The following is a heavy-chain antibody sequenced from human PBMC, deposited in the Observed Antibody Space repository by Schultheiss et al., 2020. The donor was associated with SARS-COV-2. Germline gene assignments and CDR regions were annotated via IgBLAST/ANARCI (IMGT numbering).Heavy chain of an antibody. J-gene: IGHJ5*02. CDR2: ISSNGGST. D-gene: IGHD3-22*01. V-gene: IGHV3-64*04. Sequence: GGSLRLSCSASGFTFSSYAMHWVRQAPGKGLEYVSAISSNGGSTYYADSVKGRFTISRDNSKNTLYLQMNSLRAEDTAVYYCAKGSKVIVVVMTWGQGTLVTVSS. CDR1: GFTFSSYA. CDR3: AKGSKVIVVVMT.